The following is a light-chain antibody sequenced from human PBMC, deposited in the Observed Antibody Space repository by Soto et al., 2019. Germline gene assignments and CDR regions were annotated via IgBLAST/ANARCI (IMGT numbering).Light chain of an antibody. Sequence: QSALTQPASVSASPGQSITISCTGTSSDIGGYIYVSWYQHHPGKAPRLMIYEVSSRPSGVSNRFSGSKSGNTASLTISCLQAEDEAQYYCSSYSSANTVIFGGGTKVTVL. CDR2: EVS. J-gene: IGLJ2*01. V-gene: IGLV2-14*01. CDR1: SSDIGGYIY. CDR3: SSYSSANTVI.